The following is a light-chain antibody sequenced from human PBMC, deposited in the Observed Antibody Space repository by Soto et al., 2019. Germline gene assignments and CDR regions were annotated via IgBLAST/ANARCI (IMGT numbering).Light chain of an antibody. V-gene: IGLV2-11*01. J-gene: IGLJ3*02. CDR2: DVT. CDR1: SSDVGGYNY. CDR3: CSYAGSYTLV. Sequence: QSALIQPRSVSGSPGQSVTISCTGTSSDVGGYNYVSWYQQHPGKAPKLMLYDVTKRPSGVPDRFSGSKSVNTASLTISGLQAEDEADYYCCSYAGSYTLVFGGGTKLTVL.